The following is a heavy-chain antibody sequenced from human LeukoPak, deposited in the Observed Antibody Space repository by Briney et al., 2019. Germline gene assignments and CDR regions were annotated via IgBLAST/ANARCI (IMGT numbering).Heavy chain of an antibody. CDR3: ARRSSDWSPALDS. Sequence: GASVKVSCKASGYTFSSYGISWVRQAPGQGLEWMGRIIPIFGTVNYAQNLQDRITISTDESTSTAYMELSSLRSEDTAMYYCARRSSDWSPALDSWGQGTLVTVSS. D-gene: IGHD3-9*01. CDR2: IIPIFGTV. CDR1: GYTFSSYG. J-gene: IGHJ4*02. V-gene: IGHV1-69*05.